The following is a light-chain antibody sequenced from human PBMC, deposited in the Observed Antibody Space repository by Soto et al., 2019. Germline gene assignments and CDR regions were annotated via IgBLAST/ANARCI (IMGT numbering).Light chain of an antibody. CDR1: SSNIGNNY. J-gene: IGLJ3*02. V-gene: IGLV1-51*01. CDR2: DNN. Sequence: QSVLTQPPSVSAAPGQKVTISCSGSSSNIGNNYVSWYQQLPGTAPKLLIYDNNKRPSGIPDRFSGSKSGTSATLDITGLQTGDEAEYYCGTWDSSLSAGVFGGGTKVTVL. CDR3: GTWDSSLSAGV.